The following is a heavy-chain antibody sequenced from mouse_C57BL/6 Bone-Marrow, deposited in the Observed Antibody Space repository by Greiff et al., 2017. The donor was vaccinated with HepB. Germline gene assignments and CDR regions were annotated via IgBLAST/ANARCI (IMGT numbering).Heavy chain of an antibody. Sequence: QVQLQQPGAELVKPGASVKMSCKASGYTFTSYWITWVKQRPGQGLEWIGDIYPGSGSTNYNEKFKSKATLTVDTSSSTAYMQLSSLTSEDSAVYYCARGDSSGHHSFAYWGQGTLVTVSA. D-gene: IGHD3-2*02. CDR3: ARGDSSGHHSFAY. CDR1: GYTFTSYW. J-gene: IGHJ3*01. CDR2: IYPGSGST. V-gene: IGHV1-55*01.